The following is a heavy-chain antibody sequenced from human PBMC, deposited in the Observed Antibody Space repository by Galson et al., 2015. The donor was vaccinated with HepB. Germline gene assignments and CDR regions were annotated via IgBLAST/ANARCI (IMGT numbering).Heavy chain of an antibody. J-gene: IGHJ4*02. CDR3: AKDFRNTAMDL. CDR1: GFTLSDYH. Sequence: SLRLSCAASGFTLSDYHMSWIRQAPGKGLEWVSYTTSTGTSIYYGDSVKGRFTISKDNAKNSVYLQMSSLRAEDTAVYYCAKDFRNTAMDLWGQGTLVTVSS. CDR2: TTSTGTSI. D-gene: IGHD5-18*01. V-gene: IGHV3-11*01.